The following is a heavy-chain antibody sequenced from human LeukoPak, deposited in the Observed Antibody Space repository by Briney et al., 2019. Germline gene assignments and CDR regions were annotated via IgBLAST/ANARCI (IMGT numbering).Heavy chain of an antibody. CDR2: INSDGSST. CDR3: ARDRRRITMVRGVDSSFDY. J-gene: IGHJ4*02. Sequence: GGSLRLSCAASGFTFSSYWMHWVRQAPGKGLVWVSRINSDGSSTSYADSVKGRFTISRDNAKNTLYLQMNSLRAEDTAVYYCARDRRRITMVRGVDSSFDYWGQGTLVTVSS. D-gene: IGHD3-10*01. V-gene: IGHV3-74*01. CDR1: GFTFSSYW.